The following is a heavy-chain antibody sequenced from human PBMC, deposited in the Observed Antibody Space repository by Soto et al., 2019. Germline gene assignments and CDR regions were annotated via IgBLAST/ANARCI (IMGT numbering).Heavy chain of an antibody. J-gene: IGHJ4*02. V-gene: IGHV4-34*01. D-gene: IGHD6-6*01. CDR2: INHSGST. CDR1: GGSFSGYY. CDR3: ARGGRNSSSMGY. Sequence: QVQLQQWGAGLLKPSETLSLTCAVYGGSFSGYYWSWIRQPPGKGLEWIGEINHSGSTNYNPSLKSRVTISVDTSKNQFSLKLSSVTAADTAVYYCARGGRNSSSMGYWGQGTLVTVSS.